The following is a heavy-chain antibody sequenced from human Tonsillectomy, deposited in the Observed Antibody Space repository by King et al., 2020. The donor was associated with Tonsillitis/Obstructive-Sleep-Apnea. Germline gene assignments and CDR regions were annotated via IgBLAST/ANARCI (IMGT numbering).Heavy chain of an antibody. J-gene: IGHJ6*02. D-gene: IGHD2-15*01. CDR1: GFTFRSYS. V-gene: IGHV3-30*04. CDR2: ISYDGSNK. CDR3: ARDSGVVPLRWYGIDV. Sequence: VQLVESGGDVVQPGRSLRLSCAASGFTFRSYSMHWVRQAPGKGLEWVAVISYDGSNKYYADSVKGRFTISRDNSKNTLYVQMNSLRAEDTAVYYCARDSGVVPLRWYGIDVWGQGTTVTVSS.